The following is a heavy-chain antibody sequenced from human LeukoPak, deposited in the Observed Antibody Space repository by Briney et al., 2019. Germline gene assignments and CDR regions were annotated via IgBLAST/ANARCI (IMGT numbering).Heavy chain of an antibody. V-gene: IGHV1-2*02. CDR1: GYTFTGYY. CDR3: AREGDGGNWDAFDI. Sequence: ASVKVSFKASGYTFTGYYMHWVRQAPGQGLEWMGWINPNSGGTNYAQKFQGRVTMTRDTSISTAYMELSRLRSDDTAVYYCAREGDGGNWDAFDIWGQGTMVTVSS. CDR2: INPNSGGT. D-gene: IGHD4-23*01. J-gene: IGHJ3*02.